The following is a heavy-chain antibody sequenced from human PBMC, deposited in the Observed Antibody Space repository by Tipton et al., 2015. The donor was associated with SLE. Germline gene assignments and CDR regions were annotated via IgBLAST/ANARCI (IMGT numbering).Heavy chain of an antibody. V-gene: IGHV3-23*01. CDR2: ISGSGGST. CDR1: GFTFSSYA. CDR3: AKDPHVFGSGWYLFDS. D-gene: IGHD6-19*01. Sequence: SLRLSCAASGFTFSSYAMSWVRQAPGKGLEWVSAISGSGGSTYYADSVKGRFTISRDNSKNTLYLQMNSLRAEDTAVYYCAKDPHVFGSGWYLFDSWGQGTLVTVSS. J-gene: IGHJ4*02.